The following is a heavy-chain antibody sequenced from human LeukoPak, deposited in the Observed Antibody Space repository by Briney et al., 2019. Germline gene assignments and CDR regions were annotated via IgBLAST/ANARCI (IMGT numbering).Heavy chain of an antibody. CDR1: GFTFKTYW. Sequence: GGSLRLSCAASGFTFKTYWMSWVRQAPGKGLEWVANINQDGSEKYYVDSVKGRFTISRDTAKNSLSLQMNSLRAEDTAVYYCARDPNWGSEGDGFDIWGQGTMVTVSS. V-gene: IGHV3-7*01. J-gene: IGHJ3*02. CDR3: ARDPNWGSEGDGFDI. CDR2: INQDGSEK. D-gene: IGHD7-27*01.